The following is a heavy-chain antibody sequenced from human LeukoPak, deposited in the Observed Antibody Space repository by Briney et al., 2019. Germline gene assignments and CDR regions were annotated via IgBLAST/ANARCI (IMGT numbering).Heavy chain of an antibody. D-gene: IGHD1-20*01. CDR2: IYHSGST. J-gene: IGHJ5*02. CDR1: GGSISSYY. V-gene: IGHV4-38-2*02. Sequence: SETLSLTCTVSGGSISSYYWGWIRQPPGKGLEWIGTIYHSGSTYYNPSLKSRVTISVDTSKNQFSLKLTSVTVADTAVYYCARERGDNWNVGPWGQGTLVTVSS. CDR3: ARERGDNWNVGP.